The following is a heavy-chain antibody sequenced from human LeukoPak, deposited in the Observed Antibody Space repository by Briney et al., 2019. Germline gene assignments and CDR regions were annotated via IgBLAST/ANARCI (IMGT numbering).Heavy chain of an antibody. J-gene: IGHJ4*02. Sequence: GGSLRLSCAASGFTFDSYAMTWVRQAPGEGLEWVSTVSASGSGTYFADSVKGRFTISRDNSKNTLYLQMNYLRAEDTAVYYCARGGMGIQLWPFDYWGQGTLVTVSS. CDR3: ARGGMGIQLWPFDY. D-gene: IGHD5-18*01. V-gene: IGHV3-23*01. CDR2: VSASGSGT. CDR1: GFTFDSYA.